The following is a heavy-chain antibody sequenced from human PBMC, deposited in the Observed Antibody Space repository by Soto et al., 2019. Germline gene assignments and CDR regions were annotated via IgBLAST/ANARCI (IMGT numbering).Heavy chain of an antibody. CDR2: IYHSGMT. CDR1: GGSISTSGYY. D-gene: IGHD1-26*01. Sequence: QVQLQESGPGLVKSSQTLSLTCTVSGGSISTSGYYWSWIRQRPGRGLEWIGYIYHSGMTFSNPSLQSRVAISIDTSQNQFSLKLSSVTAADTAMYYRATVRWELHDAFDIWGHGTMVSVSS. V-gene: IGHV4-31*03. J-gene: IGHJ3*02. CDR3: ATVRWELHDAFDI.